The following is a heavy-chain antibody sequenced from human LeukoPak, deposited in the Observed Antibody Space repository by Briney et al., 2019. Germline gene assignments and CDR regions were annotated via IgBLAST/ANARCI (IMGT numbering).Heavy chain of an antibody. CDR2: MNPNSGNT. CDR1: GYTFTSYG. D-gene: IGHD3-22*01. CDR3: ARGLYYYDTAATTWTY. Sequence: ASVKVSCKASGYTFTSYGISWVRQATGQGLEWMGWMNPNSGNTGYAQKFQGRVTMTRNTSISTAYMELSSLRSEDTAVYYCARGLYYYDTAATTWTYWGQGTLVTVSS. J-gene: IGHJ4*02. V-gene: IGHV1-8*02.